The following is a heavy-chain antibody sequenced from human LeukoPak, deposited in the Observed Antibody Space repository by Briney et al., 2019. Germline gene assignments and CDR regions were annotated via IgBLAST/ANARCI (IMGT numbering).Heavy chain of an antibody. Sequence: SETLSLTFTVSGGSISTYYWNWIRQPPGKGLEWIGYIYYSGRTNYNPSLKSRVTISVDMSKNQFSLKLNSVTAADTAVYYCARENRAVYYGSGSYYRPWFDYWGQGTLVTVSS. CDR2: IYYSGRT. CDR3: ARENRAVYYGSGSYYRPWFDY. D-gene: IGHD3-10*01. V-gene: IGHV4-59*01. CDR1: GGSISTYY. J-gene: IGHJ4*02.